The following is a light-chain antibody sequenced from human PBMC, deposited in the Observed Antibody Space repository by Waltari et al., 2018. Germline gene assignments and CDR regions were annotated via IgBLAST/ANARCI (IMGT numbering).Light chain of an antibody. CDR1: QGISRS. J-gene: IGKJ4*01. Sequence: DIQMTQSPSSVSASVGDRVTITCRASQGISRSLAWYQQKPGRAPKLLIFAASSLHSWVPSRFSGSGSGTDFTLTISSLQPEDVATYHCQRGNSFPLSFGGGTKVEIK. V-gene: IGKV1-12*01. CDR3: QRGNSFPLS. CDR2: AAS.